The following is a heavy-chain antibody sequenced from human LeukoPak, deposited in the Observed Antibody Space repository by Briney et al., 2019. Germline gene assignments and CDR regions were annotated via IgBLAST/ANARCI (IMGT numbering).Heavy chain of an antibody. D-gene: IGHD2-15*01. V-gene: IGHV1-2*02. J-gene: IGHJ5*02. Sequence: ASVKVSRKASGYTFTGYYMHWVRQAPGQGLEWMGWINPNSGGTNYAQKFQGRVTMTRDTSISTAYMELSRLRSVDTAVYYCARDPWYCSGGSCYPNWFDPWGQGTLVTVSS. CDR2: INPNSGGT. CDR1: GYTFTGYY. CDR3: ARDPWYCSGGSCYPNWFDP.